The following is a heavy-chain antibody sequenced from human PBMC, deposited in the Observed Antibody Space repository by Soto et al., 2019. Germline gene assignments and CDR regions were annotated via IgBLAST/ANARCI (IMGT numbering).Heavy chain of an antibody. CDR2: IFSDNER. CDR1: GFSLTTGKMG. J-gene: IGHJ6*02. Sequence: QVTLKESGPALVKPTETLTLTCTVSGFSLTTGKMGVSWIRQPPGKALEWLAHIFSDNERSYSTSLQGRLTISKATSGSQVVLSMTNVDPVDTATYYCARMNVDSYQFYYAMDVWGQGTTVTVSS. CDR3: ARMNVDSYQFYYAMDV. V-gene: IGHV2-26*01. D-gene: IGHD4-17*01.